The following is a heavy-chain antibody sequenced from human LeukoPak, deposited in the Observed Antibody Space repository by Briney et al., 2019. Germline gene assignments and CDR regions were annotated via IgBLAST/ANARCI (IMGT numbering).Heavy chain of an antibody. CDR1: GFTFRNYW. J-gene: IGHJ4*02. D-gene: IGHD2-2*01. Sequence: GGSLRLSCAASGFTFRNYWMPWVRQAPGKGLEWVVNIKQDGSEIYYVDSVKGRFTISRDNAKNSLYLQMNSLRAEDTAVYYCVRDQYAYCVTTSCYDLGGYFDYWGQGTLVTVSS. CDR3: VRDQYAYCVTTSCYDLGGYFDY. CDR2: IKQDGSEI. V-gene: IGHV3-7*01.